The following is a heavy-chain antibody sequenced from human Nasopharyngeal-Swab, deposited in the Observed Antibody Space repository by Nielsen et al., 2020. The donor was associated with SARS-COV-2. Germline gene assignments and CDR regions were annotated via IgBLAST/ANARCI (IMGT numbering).Heavy chain of an antibody. CDR1: GFTFSTYR. Sequence: GESLKISCAASGFTFSTYRMNWVRRAPGRGLEWVSSISSSSDDVYDADSVRGRFTISRDNAKNSLYLQMNSLRADDTAVYYCARGRGVVLDHWGQGTLVTVSS. D-gene: IGHD3-10*01. J-gene: IGHJ4*02. CDR3: ARGRGVVLDH. V-gene: IGHV3-21*01. CDR2: ISSSSDDV.